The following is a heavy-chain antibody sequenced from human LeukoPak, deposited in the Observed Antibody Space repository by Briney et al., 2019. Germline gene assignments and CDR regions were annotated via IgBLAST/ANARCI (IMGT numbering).Heavy chain of an antibody. V-gene: IGHV3-9*03. J-gene: IGHJ4*02. CDR3: VKDVGLGFCSGGSCSAHFDY. D-gene: IGHD2-15*01. CDR1: GFTFDDYA. Sequence: GGSLRPSCAASGFTFDDYAMHWVRQAPGKGLEWVSGISWNSGSIVYVDSVKGRFTIPRDNAKNSLYLQMDSLRPEDMALYYCVKDVGLGFCSGGSCSAHFDYWGQGTLVTVSS. CDR2: ISWNSGSI.